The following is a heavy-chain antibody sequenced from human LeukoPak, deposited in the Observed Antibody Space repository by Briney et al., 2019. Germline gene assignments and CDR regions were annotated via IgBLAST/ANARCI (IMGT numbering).Heavy chain of an antibody. Sequence: KPSETLSLTCTVSGGSISSYYWSWIRQPPGKGLEWIGYIYYSGSTYYNPSLKSRVTISVDTSKNQFSLKLSSVTAADTAVYYCARENSIGNNWFDPWGQGTLVTVSS. V-gene: IGHV4-30-4*08. CDR2: IYYSGST. CDR3: ARENSIGNNWFDP. J-gene: IGHJ5*02. CDR1: GGSISSYY. D-gene: IGHD2/OR15-2a*01.